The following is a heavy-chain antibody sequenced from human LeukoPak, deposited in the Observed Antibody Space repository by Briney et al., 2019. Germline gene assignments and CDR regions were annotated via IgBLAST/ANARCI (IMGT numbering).Heavy chain of an antibody. V-gene: IGHV3-30*03. CDR3: ARANGMDV. CDR1: GFTFSSYG. Sequence: GGSLRLSCAASGFTFSSYGMPWVRQAPGKGLEWVAVISYDGSNKYYADSVKGRFTISRDNSKNTLYLQMNSLRAEDTAVYYCARANGMDVWGQGTTVTVSS. J-gene: IGHJ6*02. CDR2: ISYDGSNK.